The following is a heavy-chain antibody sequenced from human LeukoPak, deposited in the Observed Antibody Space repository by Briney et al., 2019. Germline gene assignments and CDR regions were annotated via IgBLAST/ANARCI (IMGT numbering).Heavy chain of an antibody. Sequence: SETLSLTCTVSGGSISSYYWSWIRQPPGKGLEWIGYIYYSGSTNYNPSLKSRVTISVDTSKNQFSLKLSSVTAADTAVYYCARVEWSNQLPPHRYYFDYWGQGTLVTVSS. CDR3: ARVEWSNQLPPHRYYFDY. CDR2: IYYSGST. J-gene: IGHJ4*02. V-gene: IGHV4-59*01. D-gene: IGHD2-2*01. CDR1: GGSISSYY.